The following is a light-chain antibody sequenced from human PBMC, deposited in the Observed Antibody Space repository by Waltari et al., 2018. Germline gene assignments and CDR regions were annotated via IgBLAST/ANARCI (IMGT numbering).Light chain of an antibody. V-gene: IGLV8-61*01. CDR2: KGI. CDR3: SMYMGSGVWV. J-gene: IGLJ3*02. CDR1: SGSVSSTSY. Sequence: QTLVTQEPSLSVSPGGTVTLTCALSSGSVSSTSYPTWYQQTPGQPPRTLVYKGIRRSSGVPDRFSGSILGNTAALTITGAQADDESDYYCSMYMGSGVWVFGGGTKLTVL.